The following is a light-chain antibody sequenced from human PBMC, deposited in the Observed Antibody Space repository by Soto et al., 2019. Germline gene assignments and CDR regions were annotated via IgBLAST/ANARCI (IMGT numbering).Light chain of an antibody. Sequence: QSALTQPPSASGSPGQSVTISCTGTSSDVGAYNYVSWYQQYPGKAPKLMIYEVDKRPSGVPDRFSGSKSGSTASLTVSGLQAEDEADDYCSSFAGTNSLYVFGTGTKLTVL. CDR1: SSDVGAYNY. V-gene: IGLV2-8*01. J-gene: IGLJ1*01. CDR2: EVD. CDR3: SSFAGTNSLYV.